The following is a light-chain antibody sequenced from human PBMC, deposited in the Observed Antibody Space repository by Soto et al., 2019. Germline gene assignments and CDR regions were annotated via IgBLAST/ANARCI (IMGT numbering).Light chain of an antibody. V-gene: IGLV2-14*01. CDR1: SSDVGGYNY. Sequence: QSVLTQPASVSGSPGQSITISCPGTSSDVGGYNYVSWYQQQSGKAPKLMIHEVSNRPSGVSSRFSGSKSGNTASLTISGLQAEDEADYYCSSYTSSRAYVFGIGTKVTVL. CDR2: EVS. CDR3: SSYTSSRAYV. J-gene: IGLJ1*01.